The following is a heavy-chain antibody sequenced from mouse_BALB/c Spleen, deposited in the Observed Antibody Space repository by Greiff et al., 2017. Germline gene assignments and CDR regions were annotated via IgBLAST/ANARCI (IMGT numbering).Heavy chain of an antibody. Sequence: QVQLKESGPELVKPGASVRISCKASGYTFTSYYIHWVKQRPGQGLEWIGWIYPGNVNTKYNEKFKGKATLTADKSSSTAYMQLSSLTSEDSAVYFCARTGWLPYFDYWGQGTTLTVSS. CDR2: IYPGNVNT. CDR1: GYTFTSYY. CDR3: ARTGWLPYFDY. D-gene: IGHD2-2*01. V-gene: IGHV1S56*01. J-gene: IGHJ2*01.